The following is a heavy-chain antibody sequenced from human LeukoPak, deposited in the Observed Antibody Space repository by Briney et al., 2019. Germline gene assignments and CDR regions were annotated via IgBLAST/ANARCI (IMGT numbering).Heavy chain of an antibody. D-gene: IGHD3-16*01. Sequence: QPGGSLRLPCAASGFTFSDYILDWVRQAPGKGLEWVGRIRRGTNSYTTEYAASVKGRFIISRDDSKNSLYLHMNSLKTEDTAVYHCTRDGGEGGNSAFDIWGQGTMVTVSS. CDR2: IRRGTNSYTT. J-gene: IGHJ3*02. CDR3: TRDGGEGGNSAFDI. V-gene: IGHV3-72*01. CDR1: GFTFSDYI.